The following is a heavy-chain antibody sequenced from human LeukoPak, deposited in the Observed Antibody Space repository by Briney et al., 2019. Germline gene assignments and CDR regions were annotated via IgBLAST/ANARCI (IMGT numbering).Heavy chain of an antibody. D-gene: IGHD5-18*01. CDR3: AKGSYGFLIDY. CDR1: GFTFSNYW. J-gene: IGHJ4*02. V-gene: IGHV3-7*01. Sequence: PGGSLRLSCAASGFTFSNYWMSWVRQAPGKGLEWVANIKQDGSEKFYVDSVKGRFTISRDNAKNSLYLQMNSLRAEDTAVYYCAKGSYGFLIDYWGQGTLVTVSS. CDR2: IKQDGSEK.